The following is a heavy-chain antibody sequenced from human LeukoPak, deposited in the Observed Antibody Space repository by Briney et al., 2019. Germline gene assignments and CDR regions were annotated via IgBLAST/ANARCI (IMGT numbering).Heavy chain of an antibody. Sequence: SETLSLTCTVSGGSISSSSYYWGWIRQPPGKGMEWIGSIYYSGSTYYNPSLKSRVTISVDTSKNQFSLKLSSVTATDTAVYYCARQGGRVVADYWGQGTLVTVSS. CDR1: GGSISSSSYY. V-gene: IGHV4-39*01. D-gene: IGHD3-22*01. CDR2: IYYSGST. J-gene: IGHJ4*02. CDR3: ARQGGRVVADY.